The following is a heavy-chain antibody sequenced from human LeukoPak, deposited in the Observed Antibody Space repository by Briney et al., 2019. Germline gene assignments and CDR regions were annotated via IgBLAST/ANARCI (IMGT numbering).Heavy chain of an antibody. Sequence: SETLSLTCTVSGGSISSYYWSWIRQPPGKGLEWIGYIYYSGSNSYNPSLKSRLTISVDTSKNQFSLRLSSVTAADTAVYYCARLSCSGGSCYEHFWGQGTLVTVSS. V-gene: IGHV4-59*01. CDR3: ARLSCSGGSCYEHF. CDR2: IYYSGSN. CDR1: GGSISSYY. D-gene: IGHD2-15*01. J-gene: IGHJ4*02.